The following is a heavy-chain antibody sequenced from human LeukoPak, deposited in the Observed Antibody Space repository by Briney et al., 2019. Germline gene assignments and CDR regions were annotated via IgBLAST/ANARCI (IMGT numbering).Heavy chain of an antibody. CDR2: MNPNSGNT. D-gene: IGHD2-2*02. V-gene: IGHV1-8*01. CDR3: ARGLYCSSTSCYTSYWFDP. J-gene: IGHJ5*02. Sequence: ASVKVSCKASGYTITSCDINWVRQATGQGLEWMGWMNPNSGNTGYAQKFQGRVTMTRNASISTAYMELSSLRSEDTAVYYCARGLYCSSTSCYTSYWFDPWDQGTLVTVSS. CDR1: GYTITSCD.